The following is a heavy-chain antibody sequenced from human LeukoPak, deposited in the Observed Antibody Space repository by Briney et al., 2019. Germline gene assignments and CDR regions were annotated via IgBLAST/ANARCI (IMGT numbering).Heavy chain of an antibody. Sequence: PGGSLRLSCAASGFTFSSYAMSWVRQAPGKGLEWVSAISGSGGSTYYADSVKGRFTISRDNSKNTLYLQMNSLRAEDTAVYYCAKDGDYQWELLLSDQYYFDYWGQGTLVTVSS. V-gene: IGHV3-23*01. CDR3: AKDGDYQWELLLSDQYYFDY. CDR1: GFTFSSYA. D-gene: IGHD1-26*01. CDR2: ISGSGGST. J-gene: IGHJ4*02.